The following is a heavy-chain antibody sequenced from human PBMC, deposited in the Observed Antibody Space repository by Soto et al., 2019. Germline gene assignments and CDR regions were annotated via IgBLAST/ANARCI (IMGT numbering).Heavy chain of an antibody. CDR1: GFTFSNYA. CDR2: ISYDGRNK. Sequence: PGGSLRLSCAASGFTFSNYAMHWVRQAPGKGPEWVAAISYDGRNKYYADSVKGRFTISRDNSKNTLDLQMNSLRAEDTAVYYCAKGNFYINGLSLNWFYTRAQRTAVPVSA. CDR3: AKGNFYINGLSLNWFYT. V-gene: IGHV3-30*18. J-gene: IGHJ5*02. D-gene: IGHD2-8*01.